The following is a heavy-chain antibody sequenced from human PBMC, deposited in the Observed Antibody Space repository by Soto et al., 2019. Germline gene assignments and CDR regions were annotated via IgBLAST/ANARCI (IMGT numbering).Heavy chain of an antibody. CDR2: ISYDGSNK. Sequence: GGSLRLSCAASGFTFSSYAMHWVRQAPGKGLEWVAVISYDGSNKYYADSVKGRFTISRDNSKNTLYLQMNSLRAEDTAVYYCARDLGDCSSTSCYVPYYYGMDVWGQGTTVTVSS. CDR3: ARDLGDCSSTSCYVPYYYGMDV. D-gene: IGHD2-2*01. CDR1: GFTFSSYA. J-gene: IGHJ6*02. V-gene: IGHV3-30-3*01.